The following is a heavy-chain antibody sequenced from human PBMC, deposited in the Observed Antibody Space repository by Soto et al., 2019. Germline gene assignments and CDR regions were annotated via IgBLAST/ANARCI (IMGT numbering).Heavy chain of an antibody. Sequence: QVHLVESGGGVVQPGRSLRLSCAASGFTFSSFALHWVRQAPGEGLEWVALISHDGRIENYADSVKGRFIISSDNSKNTVYMQMDRLRLEDTGVYYCERDGLPDDFRSGGYLFDTWGQGTQVTVSS. D-gene: IGHD3-3*01. V-gene: IGHV3-30-3*01. CDR2: ISHDGRIE. J-gene: IGHJ5*02. CDR1: GFTFSSFA. CDR3: ERDGLPDDFRSGGYLFDT.